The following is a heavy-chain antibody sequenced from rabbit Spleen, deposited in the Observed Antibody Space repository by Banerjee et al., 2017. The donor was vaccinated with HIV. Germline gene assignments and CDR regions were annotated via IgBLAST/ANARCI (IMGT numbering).Heavy chain of an antibody. J-gene: IGHJ6*01. CDR2: IDPVFGST. Sequence: HLVESGGGLVQPGGSLKLSCKASGFTLSSYYMNWVRQAPGKGLEWIGYIDPVFGSTYYASWVNGRFTISSHNAQNTLYLQLNSLTAADTATYFCARDLTDVIGWNFGWWGPGTLVTVS. V-gene: IGHV1S7*01. CDR3: ARDLTDVIGWNFGW. CDR1: GFTLSSYY. D-gene: IGHD4-1*01.